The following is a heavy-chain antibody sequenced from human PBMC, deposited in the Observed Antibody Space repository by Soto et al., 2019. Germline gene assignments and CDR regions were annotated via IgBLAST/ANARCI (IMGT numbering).Heavy chain of an antibody. CDR3: AKAISGYNAPLDH. D-gene: IGHD1-20*01. Sequence: EVQLLESGGGLVQPGGSLRLSCAASGFTFSSYAMNWVHQAPGKGLEWVSVISGSGGSTYYADSVKGRFTISRDNSKNTLYVQMNSLRAEDTAVYYCAKAISGYNAPLDHWGQGTRVTVSS. J-gene: IGHJ4*02. V-gene: IGHV3-23*01. CDR2: ISGSGGST. CDR1: GFTFSSYA.